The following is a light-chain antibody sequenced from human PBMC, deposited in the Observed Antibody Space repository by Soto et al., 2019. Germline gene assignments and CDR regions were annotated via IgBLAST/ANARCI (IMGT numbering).Light chain of an antibody. CDR3: QDQGT. V-gene: IGKV3-20*01. Sequence: PGERATLSCRASQSVGRRYLAWYQQKPGQAPMLLIYDTSERASDIPDRFSGSGSGTDFTLTISRLVPEDFAVYYCQDQGTCGGGTKVEIK. J-gene: IGKJ4*01. CDR1: QSVGRRY. CDR2: DTS.